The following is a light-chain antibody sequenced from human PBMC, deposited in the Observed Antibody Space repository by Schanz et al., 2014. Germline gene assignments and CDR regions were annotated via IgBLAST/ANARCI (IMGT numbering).Light chain of an antibody. CDR3: QQFGTSPWT. CDR2: DTS. V-gene: IGKV3-20*01. Sequence: EIVLTQSPGTLSLSPGERATLSCRASQSVSSYLAWYQQKPGQAPRLLIYDTSSRDTGIPARFSGSGSGTDFTLTISTLEPEDFAVYYCQQFGTSPWTFGQGTKVEIK. CDR1: QSVSSY. J-gene: IGKJ1*01.